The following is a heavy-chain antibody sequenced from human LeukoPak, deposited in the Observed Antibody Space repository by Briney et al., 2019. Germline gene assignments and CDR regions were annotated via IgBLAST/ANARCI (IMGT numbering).Heavy chain of an antibody. CDR1: GGSLSSSSYY. J-gene: IGHJ4*02. Sequence: SETLSLTCTVSGGSLSSSSYYWGWLRQPPGRGLEWLGEINHSGSTDYNPSLRSRVAISVDTSKNQFSLNLTSVTAADAAVYYCARDGNDYWGQGTLVTVSS. V-gene: IGHV4-39*07. D-gene: IGHD1-14*01. CDR3: ARDGNDY. CDR2: INHSGST.